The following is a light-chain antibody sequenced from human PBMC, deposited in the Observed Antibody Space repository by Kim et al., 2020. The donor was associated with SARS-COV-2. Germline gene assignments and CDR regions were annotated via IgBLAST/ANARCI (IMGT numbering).Light chain of an antibody. CDR1: QDISND. Sequence: DIQMTQSPSSLSASVGDRVTITCRASQDISNDLGWYQQNPGRAPKRLIYGASRLQSGVPSRFSGSGSGTEFTLTISSLQPEDFATYFCLQHNTYPITFGQGTRLEIK. CDR2: GAS. CDR3: LQHNTYPIT. J-gene: IGKJ5*01. V-gene: IGKV1-17*01.